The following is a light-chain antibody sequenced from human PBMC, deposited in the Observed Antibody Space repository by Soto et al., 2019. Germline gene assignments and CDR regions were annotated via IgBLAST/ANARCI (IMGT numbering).Light chain of an antibody. CDR1: QSVSSN. J-gene: IGKJ1*01. CDR3: QQYNSYSRT. V-gene: IGKV3-15*01. Sequence: EIVMTQSPATLSVSPGERATLSCRASQSVSSNLAWYQQKPGQTPKLLIYVASTRATGIPARFSGSGSGTEFTLTISSLQSEDFATYYCQQYNSYSRTFGQGTKVEIK. CDR2: VAS.